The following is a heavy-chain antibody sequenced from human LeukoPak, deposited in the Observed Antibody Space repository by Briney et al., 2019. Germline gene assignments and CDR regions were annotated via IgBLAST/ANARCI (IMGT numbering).Heavy chain of an antibody. CDR3: AKDGTEYYYDSSGYSGG. D-gene: IGHD3-22*01. J-gene: IGHJ4*02. Sequence: PGRSLRLSCAASGFTFDDYAMPWVRQAPGKGLEWVSGISWNSGSIGYADSVKGRFTISRDNAKNSLYLQMNSLRAEDTALYYCAKDGTEYYYDSSGYSGGWGQGTLVTVSS. CDR1: GFTFDDYA. V-gene: IGHV3-9*01. CDR2: ISWNSGSI.